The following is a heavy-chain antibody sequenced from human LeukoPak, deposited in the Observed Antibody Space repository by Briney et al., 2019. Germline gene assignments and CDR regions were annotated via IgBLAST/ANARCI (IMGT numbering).Heavy chain of an antibody. CDR3: AKSPRDSGYEGEGY. V-gene: IGHV3-30*18. CDR2: ISYDGYNK. D-gene: IGHD5-12*01. Sequence: PGGSLRLSCAASRFTFSSYGMHWVRQAPGKGLEWVATISYDGYNKYYGDSVKGRFTISRDNSKNTLYLQMNSLRTEDTAVYYCAKSPRDSGYEGEGYWGQGTLVTVSS. CDR1: RFTFSSYG. J-gene: IGHJ4*02.